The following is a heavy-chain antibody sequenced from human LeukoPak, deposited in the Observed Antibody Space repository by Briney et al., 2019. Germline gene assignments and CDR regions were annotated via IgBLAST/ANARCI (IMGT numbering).Heavy chain of an antibody. J-gene: IGHJ6*03. V-gene: IGHV1-46*01. Sequence: ASVKVSCKASGYAFTRHYMHWVRQAPGQGLEWMGLINPSGSSTIYAQRFQGRVTMTRDMSTSTDYMELSSLRSEDTAVYYCARASSSDYYYYYYMDVWGKGTTVTVSS. D-gene: IGHD6-6*01. CDR1: GYAFTRHY. CDR2: INPSGSST. CDR3: ARASSSDYYYYYYMDV.